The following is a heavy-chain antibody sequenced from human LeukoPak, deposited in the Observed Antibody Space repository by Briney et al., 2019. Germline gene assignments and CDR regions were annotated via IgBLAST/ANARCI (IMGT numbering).Heavy chain of an antibody. CDR2: ISSSSSYI. J-gene: IGHJ6*03. D-gene: IGHD3-3*01. CDR3: ARPAPITIFGVVSYYYYMDV. CDR1: GFTFSSYS. Sequence: GGSLRLSCAASGFTFSSYSMNWVRQAPGKGLEWVSSISSSSSYIYYADSVKGRFTISRDNAKNSLYLQMNSLRAEDTAVYYCARPAPITIFGVVSYYYYMDVWGKGTTVTVSS. V-gene: IGHV3-21*01.